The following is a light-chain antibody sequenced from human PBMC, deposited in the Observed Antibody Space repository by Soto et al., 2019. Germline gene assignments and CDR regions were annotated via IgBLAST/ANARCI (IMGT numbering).Light chain of an antibody. CDR1: RSDVGGYNY. Sequence: QSVLTQPASVSGSLGQSITISCTGTRSDVGGYNYVSWYQQHPGKVPKLMIYEVNNRPSGVSNRFSGSKSGNTASLTISGLQAEDEADYYCSSYTSSSTPYVFGTGTKVTVL. CDR3: SSYTSSSTPYV. V-gene: IGLV2-14*01. CDR2: EVN. J-gene: IGLJ1*01.